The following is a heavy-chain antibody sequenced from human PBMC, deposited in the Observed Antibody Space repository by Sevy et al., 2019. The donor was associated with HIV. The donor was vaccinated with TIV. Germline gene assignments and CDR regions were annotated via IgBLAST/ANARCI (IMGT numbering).Heavy chain of an antibody. CDR3: AGDRRFCGNECYLYYYYGMDV. Sequence: GGSLRLSCAASGFNVNDNYMTWVRQAPGKGLEWVSIIHADGSSYYADSVKVGFTMSRDGSKNIVNLQMNSLRTDDTAGYYCAGDRRFCGNECYLYYYYGMDVWGQGTAVTVSS. J-gene: IGHJ6*02. V-gene: IGHV3-53*01. D-gene: IGHD3-16*02. CDR1: GFNVNDNY. CDR2: IHADGSS.